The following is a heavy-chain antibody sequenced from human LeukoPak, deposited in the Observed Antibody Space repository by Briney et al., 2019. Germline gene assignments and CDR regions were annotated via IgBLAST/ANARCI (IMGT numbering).Heavy chain of an antibody. D-gene: IGHD3-22*01. CDR3: ARGLDYYGRSSYNPNYFDS. J-gene: IGHJ4*02. V-gene: IGHV1-2*02. CDR2: INPNSGGT. CDR1: GYTFTGYY. Sequence: ASVKVSCKASGYTFTGYYMHWVRQAPGQGLEWMGWINPNSGGTSYAQNFQGRVTMTRDTSINTTYMELSRLRSDDTAVFYCARGLDYYGRSSYNPNYFDSWGQGTLVTVSS.